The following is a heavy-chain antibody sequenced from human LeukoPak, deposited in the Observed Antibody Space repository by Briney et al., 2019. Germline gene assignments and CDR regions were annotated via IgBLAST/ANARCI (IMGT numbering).Heavy chain of an antibody. CDR3: ARAYSYYDYVWGSYRHDAFDI. CDR1: GYTFTGYG. J-gene: IGHJ3*02. V-gene: IGHV1-18*01. Sequence: ASVKVSCKASGYTFTGYGISWVRQAPGQGLEWMGWISAYNGNTNYAQKLQGRVTMTTDTSTSTAYMELRSLRSDDTAVYYCARAYSYYDYVWGSYRHDAFDIWGQGTMVTVSS. D-gene: IGHD3-16*02. CDR2: ISAYNGNT.